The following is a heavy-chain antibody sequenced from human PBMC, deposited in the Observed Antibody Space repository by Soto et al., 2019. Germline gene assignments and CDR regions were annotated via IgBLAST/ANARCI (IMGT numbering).Heavy chain of an antibody. Sequence: QVQLQESGPGLVKPSETLSLTCTISGGPMNNYYCSWFRQPRGQGLEWIGYMAYNGFTRYNPSLRSRVAISLDTAKNQFSLKLSSVTAAYTALYYCARQGFGELHGLVDVWGQGITVTVSS. CDR3: ARQGFGELHGLVDV. CDR1: GGPMNNYY. D-gene: IGHD3-10*01. CDR2: MAYNGFT. V-gene: IGHV4-59*08. J-gene: IGHJ6*02.